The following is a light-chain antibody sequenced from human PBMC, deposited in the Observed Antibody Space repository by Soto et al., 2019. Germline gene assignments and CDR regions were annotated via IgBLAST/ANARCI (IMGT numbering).Light chain of an antibody. CDR1: SSNIGSKY. CDR2: RNN. CDR3: AAWDAGVSGPA. Sequence: QSVLTQPPSASGTPGQRVTISCSGSSSNIGSKYVYWYQQLPGTAPKLLMYRNNQRPSGVPDRFSGSKSGTSASLAISGLRSEDEADYYCAAWDAGVSGPAFGGGTKVTDL. V-gene: IGLV1-47*01. J-gene: IGLJ2*01.